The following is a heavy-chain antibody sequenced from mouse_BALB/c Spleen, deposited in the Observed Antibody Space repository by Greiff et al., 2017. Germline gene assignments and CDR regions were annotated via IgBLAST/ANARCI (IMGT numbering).Heavy chain of an antibody. CDR3: ARDPLRQLGLRLGAMDY. CDR1: GFSLTGYG. V-gene: IGHV2-6-7*01. Sequence: QVQLQQSGPGLVAPSQSLSITCTVSGFSLTGYGVNWVRQPPGKGLEWLGMIWGYGSTDYNSALKSRLSISKDNSKSQVFLKMNSLQTDDTARYYCARDPLRQLGLRLGAMDYWGQGTSVTVSS. D-gene: IGHD3-2*01. CDR2: IWGYGST. J-gene: IGHJ4*01.